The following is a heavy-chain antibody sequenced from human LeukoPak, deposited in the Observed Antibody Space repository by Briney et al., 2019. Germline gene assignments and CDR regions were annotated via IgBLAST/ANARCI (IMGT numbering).Heavy chain of an antibody. CDR3: ARDLGYCSGGRCLPLDY. D-gene: IGHD2-15*01. CDR1: GFTFSSYA. J-gene: IGHJ4*02. CDR2: ISGSGGST. Sequence: PGGSLRLSCAASGFTFSSYAMSWFRQAPGKGLEWVSAISGSGGSTYYADSVKGRFTISRDNSKNTLYLQMNSLRAEDTAVYYCARDLGYCSGGRCLPLDYWGQGTLVIVSS. V-gene: IGHV3-23*01.